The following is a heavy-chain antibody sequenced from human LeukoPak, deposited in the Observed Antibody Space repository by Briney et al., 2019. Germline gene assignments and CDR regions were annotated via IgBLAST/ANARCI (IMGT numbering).Heavy chain of an antibody. Sequence: PSETLSLTCTVSGGSISSSSYYWGWIRQPPGKGLEWIGSIYYSGSTYYNPSLKSRVTISVDTSKNQFSLKLSSVTAADTAVYFCAREYCGGDSCYVTAFDPWGQGTLVTVSS. CDR1: GGSISSSSYY. CDR3: AREYCGGDSCYVTAFDP. CDR2: IYYSGST. D-gene: IGHD2-15*01. V-gene: IGHV4-39*07. J-gene: IGHJ5*02.